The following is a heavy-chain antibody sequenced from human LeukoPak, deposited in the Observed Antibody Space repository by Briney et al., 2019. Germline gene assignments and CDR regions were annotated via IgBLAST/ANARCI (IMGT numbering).Heavy chain of an antibody. J-gene: IGHJ4*02. CDR3: ATSESQTRFDY. D-gene: IGHD1/OR15-1a*01. CDR1: GYSFTTHW. V-gene: IGHV5-51*01. Sequence: GESLQISCEGSGYSFTTHWIGWVRPLPGKGREWMGLIFPGDSETIYSPSLQGQVTISADKSINTAYLRWSSLKASDTAMYYCATSESQTRFDYWGQGTLVTVSS. CDR2: IFPGDSET.